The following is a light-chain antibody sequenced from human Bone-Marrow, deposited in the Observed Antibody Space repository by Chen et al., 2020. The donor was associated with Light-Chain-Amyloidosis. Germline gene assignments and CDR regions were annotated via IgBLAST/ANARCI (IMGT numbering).Light chain of an antibody. V-gene: IGKV3-20*01. CDR3: QQYGTLPWT. CDR2: AIS. CDR1: QSLADYY. J-gene: IGKJ1*01. Sequence: EIVLTQTPGPLSLSPGEGATPPCRASQSLADYYVAWFHQKPGQAPRLLIYAISERAAGVPGRFSGSGSGTDFTLAISRVEAEEFARYYCQQYGTLPWTFGQGTKVEI.